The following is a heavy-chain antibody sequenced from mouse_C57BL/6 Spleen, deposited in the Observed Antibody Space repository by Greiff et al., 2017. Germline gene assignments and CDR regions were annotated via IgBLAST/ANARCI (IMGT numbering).Heavy chain of an antibody. D-gene: IGHD2-2*01. V-gene: IGHV1-53*01. J-gene: IGHJ2*01. CDR3: ARVDGYDDYFDY. CDR1: GYTFTSYW. CDR2: INPSNGGT. Sequence: QVQLQQPGTELVKPGASVKLSCKASGYTFTSYWMHWVKQRPGQGLEWIGNINPSNGGTNYNEKFKGKATLTIDKSSSTAYMQLSSLTSEDSAVYYCARVDGYDDYFDYWGQGTTLTVSS.